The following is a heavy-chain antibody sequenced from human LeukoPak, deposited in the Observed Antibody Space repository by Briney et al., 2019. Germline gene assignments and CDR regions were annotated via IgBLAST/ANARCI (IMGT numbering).Heavy chain of an antibody. Sequence: SETLSLTCTVSGGSISSGDYYWSWIRQPPGKGLEWIGYIYYSGSTYYNPSLKSRVTISVNTSKNQFSLKLSSVTAADTAVYYCARWASYDYVWGSYRQFDAFDIWGQGTMVTVSS. D-gene: IGHD3-16*02. J-gene: IGHJ3*02. CDR2: IYYSGST. V-gene: IGHV4-30-4*01. CDR1: GGSISSGDYY. CDR3: ARWASYDYVWGSYRQFDAFDI.